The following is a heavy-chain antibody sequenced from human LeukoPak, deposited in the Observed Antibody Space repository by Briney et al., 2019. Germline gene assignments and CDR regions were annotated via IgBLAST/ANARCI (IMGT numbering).Heavy chain of an antibody. V-gene: IGHV3-23*01. J-gene: IGHJ4*02. D-gene: IGHD6-19*01. CDR2: ISGSGDNT. Sequence: GGSLRLSCAASGFTFSSYAMSWVRQVPGKGLEWVSVISGSGDNTYYADSVKGRFTISRDNSKNTLYLQMNSLRAEDTAVYYCARAGGLRIAVAPIDCWGQGTLVTVSS. CDR3: ARAGGLRIAVAPIDC. CDR1: GFTFSSYA.